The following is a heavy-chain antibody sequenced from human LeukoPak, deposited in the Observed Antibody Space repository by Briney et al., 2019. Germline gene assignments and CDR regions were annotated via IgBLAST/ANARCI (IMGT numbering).Heavy chain of an antibody. Sequence: GGSLRLSCAASGFTFSAAWMSWVRQAPGKGLEWVGRIKSKNDGGTTEYAAPVRGRFTISRDDSENTLSLQMNSLKIEDTAVYYCTKVIRGYSGSIDYWGQGTLVSVSS. CDR2: IKSKNDGGTT. D-gene: IGHD5-12*01. V-gene: IGHV3-15*01. J-gene: IGHJ4*02. CDR1: GFTFSAAW. CDR3: TKVIRGYSGSIDY.